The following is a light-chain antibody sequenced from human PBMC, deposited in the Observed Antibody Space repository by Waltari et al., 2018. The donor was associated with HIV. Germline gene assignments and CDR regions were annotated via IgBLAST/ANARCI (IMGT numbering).Light chain of an antibody. CDR1: SSNIGRNY. J-gene: IGLJ2*01. V-gene: IGLV1-51*01. CDR3: EAWDSRLRAVL. Sequence: QSVLTQPPSVSAAPGQKVTISCSGSSSNIGRNYVSCYQQLPGTAPKLVIYDNTKRSSGTPDRFSGSQSGASATLDITGLQTGDEADYYCEAWDSRLRAVLFGGGTRLTVL. CDR2: DNT.